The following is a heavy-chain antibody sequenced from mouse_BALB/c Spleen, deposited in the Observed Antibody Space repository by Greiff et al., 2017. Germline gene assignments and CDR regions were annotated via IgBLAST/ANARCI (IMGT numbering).Heavy chain of an antibody. CDR1: GYAFTNYL. Sequence: QVQLKESGAELVRPGTSVKVSCKASGYAFTNYLIEWVKQRPGQGLEWIGVINPGSGGTNYNEKFKGKATLTADKSSSTAYMQLSSLTSDDSEVYFCARRSAYAMDYWGQGTSVTVSS. J-gene: IGHJ4*01. CDR2: INPGSGGT. V-gene: IGHV1-54*01. CDR3: ARRSAYAMDY.